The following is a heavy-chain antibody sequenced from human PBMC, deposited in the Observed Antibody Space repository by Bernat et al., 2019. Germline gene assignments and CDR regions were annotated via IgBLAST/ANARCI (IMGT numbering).Heavy chain of an antibody. V-gene: IGHV3-43*02. J-gene: IGHJ6*02. D-gene: IGHD3-10*01. CDR2: ISGDGGST. CDR3: AKDLCITILRGLRSCYYGMDV. Sequence: EVHLVESGGGVVQPGGSLRLSCAASGFTFDDYAMHWVRQAPGKGLEWVSLISGDGGSTYYADSVKGRFTVSRDNSKNSLYLQMNSLRTEDTALYYCAKDLCITILRGLRSCYYGMDVWGQGTQVTVSS. CDR1: GFTFDDYA.